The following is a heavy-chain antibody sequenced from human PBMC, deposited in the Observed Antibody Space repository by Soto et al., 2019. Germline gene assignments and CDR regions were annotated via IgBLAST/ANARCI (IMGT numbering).Heavy chain of an antibody. Sequence: SETLSLTCAVSGGSISSGGYSWSWIRQPPGKGLEWIGYIYHSGSTYYNPSLKSRVTISVDRSKNQFSLKLSSVTAADTAVYYCARGGTAKLFDPWGQGTLVTVSS. CDR3: ARGGTAKLFDP. V-gene: IGHV4-30-2*01. D-gene: IGHD2-21*02. J-gene: IGHJ5*02. CDR1: GGSISSGGYS. CDR2: IYHSGST.